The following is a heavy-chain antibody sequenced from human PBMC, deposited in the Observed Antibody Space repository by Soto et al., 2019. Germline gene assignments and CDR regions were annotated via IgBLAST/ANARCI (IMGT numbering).Heavy chain of an antibody. D-gene: IGHD6-6*01. CDR3: ARVRGRSFPAEY. CDR1: GGSISSGGYY. Sequence: SETLSLTCTVSGGSISSGGYYWSWIRQHPGKGLEWIGYIYYSGSTYYNPSLKSRVTISVDTSKNQFSLKLSSVTAADTAVYYWARVRGRSFPAEYWGQGTLVTV. V-gene: IGHV4-31*03. CDR2: IYYSGST. J-gene: IGHJ4*02.